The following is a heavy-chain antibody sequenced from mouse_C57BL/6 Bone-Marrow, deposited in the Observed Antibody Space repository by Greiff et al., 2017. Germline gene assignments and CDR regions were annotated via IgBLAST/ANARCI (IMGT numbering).Heavy chain of an antibody. J-gene: IGHJ2*01. CDR1: GYSITSGYY. Sequence: DVQLQESGPGLVKPSQSLSLTCSVTGYSITSGYYWNWIRQFPGNKLEWMGYISYDGSNNYNPSLKNRISITRDTSKNQFFLKLNSVTTEDTATYYCASYYALAYWGQGTTLTVSS. D-gene: IGHD1-1*02. CDR2: ISYDGSN. V-gene: IGHV3-6*01. CDR3: ASYYALAY.